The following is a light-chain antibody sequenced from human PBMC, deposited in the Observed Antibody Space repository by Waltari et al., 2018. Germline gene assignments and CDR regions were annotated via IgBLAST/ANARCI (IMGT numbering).Light chain of an antibody. V-gene: IGLV1-40*01. Sequence: QSILTQPPSVSGAPGQRVTISCTGSSSNIGAGYDVHWYQQLPGTAPKLLIFGNNKWPSGVPARFPGSKSDTAASLAITGLQAEDEADYYCQSYDTNLSAWVFGGGTKLTVL. CDR1: SSNIGAGYD. CDR2: GNN. J-gene: IGLJ3*02. CDR3: QSYDTNLSAWV.